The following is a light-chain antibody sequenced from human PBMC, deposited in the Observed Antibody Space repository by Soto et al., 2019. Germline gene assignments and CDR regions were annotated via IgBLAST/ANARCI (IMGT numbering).Light chain of an antibody. Sequence: QSALTQPRSVSGSPGQSVTISCTGTSIDVGGYNYVSWYQQRPGKAPKLMIFDVTKRPSGVPDRFSGSKSGNTAYLNISGLQAEDEADYYCCSYAGSHLYVFGTGTKLTIL. J-gene: IGLJ1*01. CDR2: DVT. CDR3: CSYAGSHLYV. CDR1: SIDVGGYNY. V-gene: IGLV2-11*01.